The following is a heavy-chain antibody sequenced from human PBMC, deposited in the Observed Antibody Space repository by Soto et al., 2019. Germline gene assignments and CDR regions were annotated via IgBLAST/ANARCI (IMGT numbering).Heavy chain of an antibody. D-gene: IGHD3-10*01. J-gene: IGHJ6*02. Sequence: SETLSLTCTVSGGSISSGGYYWSWIRQHPGKGLEWIGYIYYSGSTYYNPSLKSRVTISVDTSKNQFSLKLSSVTAADTAVYYCARDPLYGSGSPNYGMDGWGQGTTVTVSS. V-gene: IGHV4-31*03. CDR1: GGSISSGGYY. CDR3: ARDPLYGSGSPNYGMDG. CDR2: IYYSGST.